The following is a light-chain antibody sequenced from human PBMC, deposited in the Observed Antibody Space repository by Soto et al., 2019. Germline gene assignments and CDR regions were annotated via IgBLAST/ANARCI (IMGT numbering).Light chain of an antibody. V-gene: IGKV3-11*01. J-gene: IGKJ3*01. CDR3: QQRSNWPVT. CDR2: DAS. CDR1: QSVSSY. Sequence: EIVLTQSPATLSLSPGERATLSCRASQSVSSYLAWYQQKPGQAPRLLIYDASNRATGIPARFSGSGSGTGFTLTMSSLEPEDFAVYYCQQRSNWPVTFGPGTKVDIK.